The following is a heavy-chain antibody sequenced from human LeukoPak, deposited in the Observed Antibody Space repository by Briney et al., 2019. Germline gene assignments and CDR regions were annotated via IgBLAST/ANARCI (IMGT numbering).Heavy chain of an antibody. CDR2: IYYSGST. CDR3: ARDRSYYDSSGYSP. Sequence: SETLSLTCTVSGGSISSYYWSWIRQPPGKGLEWIGYIYYSGSTNYNPSLKSRVTMSVDTSKNQFSLKLSSVTAADTAVYYCARDRSYYDSSGYSPWGQGTLVTVSS. CDR1: GGSISSYY. J-gene: IGHJ5*02. V-gene: IGHV4-59*12. D-gene: IGHD3-22*01.